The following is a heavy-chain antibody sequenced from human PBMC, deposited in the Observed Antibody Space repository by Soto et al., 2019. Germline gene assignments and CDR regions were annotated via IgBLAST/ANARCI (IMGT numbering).Heavy chain of an antibody. J-gene: IGHJ4*02. CDR1: GFTFSAYS. D-gene: IGHD2-21*02. Sequence: GGSLRLSCVASGFTFSAYSMNWVRQAPGKGLEWLSYISGDRAYIYYADSVRGRCTISWDNAENSLYLQMDNLRDEDTALYYCARQVYTVVTPMDFWGQGTLVTVSS. CDR3: ARQVYTVVTPMDF. V-gene: IGHV3-48*02. CDR2: ISGDRAYI.